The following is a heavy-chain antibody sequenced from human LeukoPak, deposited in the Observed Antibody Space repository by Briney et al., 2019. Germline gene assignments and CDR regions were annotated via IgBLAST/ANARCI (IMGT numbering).Heavy chain of an antibody. J-gene: IGHJ4*02. CDR3: ARVLYYYDSSGYYYYFDY. CDR1: GGSFSGYY. CDR2: INHSGST. Sequence: KPSETLSLTCAVYGGSFSGYYWSWIRQPPGKGLEWIGEINHSGSTNYNPSLKSRVTISVDTSKNQFSLKLSSVTAADTAVYYCARVLYYYDSSGYYYYFDYWGQGTLVTVSS. V-gene: IGHV4-34*01. D-gene: IGHD3-22*01.